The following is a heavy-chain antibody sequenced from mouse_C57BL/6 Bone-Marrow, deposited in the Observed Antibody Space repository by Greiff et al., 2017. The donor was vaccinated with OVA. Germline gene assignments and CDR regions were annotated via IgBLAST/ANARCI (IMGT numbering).Heavy chain of an antibody. CDR2: IYPGSGNT. Sequence: QVQLKQSGPELVKPGASVKISCKASGYSFTSYYIHWVKQRPGQGLEWIGWIYPGSGNTKYNEKFKGKATLTADASSSTAYMQLSSLTSEDSAVYYCARSHYGRAMDYWGQGTSVTVSS. CDR3: ARSHYGRAMDY. V-gene: IGHV1-66*01. J-gene: IGHJ4*01. D-gene: IGHD1-1*02. CDR1: GYSFTSYY.